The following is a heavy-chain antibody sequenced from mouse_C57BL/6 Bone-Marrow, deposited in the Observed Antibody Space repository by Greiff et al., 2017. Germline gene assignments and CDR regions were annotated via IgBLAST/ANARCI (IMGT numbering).Heavy chain of an antibody. CDR2: IDPSDGYT. CDR3: TSYGGYYYDD. V-gene: IGHV1-50*01. Sequence: QVQLQQPGAELVKPGASVKLSCKASGYTFTSYWMQWVKQRPGQGLEWIGMIDPSDGYTNYNQKFKGKATLTVDTSSSTAYMQLSSLTSEDSAVYYGTSYGGYYYDDWGRGTTLAVSS. D-gene: IGHD1-2*01. J-gene: IGHJ2*01. CDR1: GYTFTSYW.